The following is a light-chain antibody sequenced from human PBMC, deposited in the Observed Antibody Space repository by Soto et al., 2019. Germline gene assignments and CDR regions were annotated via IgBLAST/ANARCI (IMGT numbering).Light chain of an antibody. CDR3: RSDVASNTLV. CDR1: TSDVGGYNY. Sequence: QSALTQPPSASGSPGQSVAISCTGTTSDVGGYNYVSWYQQHPGKAPRLIIYEVTKRPSGVPDRFSGSKSGNTASLTVSGLQAEDEAHYSCRSDVASNTLVFAGGTKLTVL. CDR2: EVT. V-gene: IGLV2-8*01. J-gene: IGLJ2*01.